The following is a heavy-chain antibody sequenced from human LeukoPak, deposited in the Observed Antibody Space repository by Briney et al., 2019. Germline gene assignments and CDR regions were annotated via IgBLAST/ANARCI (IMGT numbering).Heavy chain of an antibody. Sequence: SVKVSCKASGGTXSSYAISWVRQAPGQGLEWMGRIIPILGIANYAQKFQGRVTITADKSTSTAYMELSSLRSEDTAVYYCARAGPQGPWGQGTLVTVSS. CDR1: GGTXSSYA. CDR2: IIPILGIA. J-gene: IGHJ5*02. CDR3: ARAGPQGP. V-gene: IGHV1-69*04.